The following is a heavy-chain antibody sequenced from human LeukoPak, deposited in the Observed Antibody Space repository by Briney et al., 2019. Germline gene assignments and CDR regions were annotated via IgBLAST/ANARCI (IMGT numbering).Heavy chain of an antibody. CDR3: ARDQTGYCSSSNCYTSAFDI. J-gene: IGHJ3*02. D-gene: IGHD2-2*02. V-gene: IGHV3-48*01. CDR1: GFTFSTYS. CDR2: ISGSGSSM. Sequence: GGSLRLSCAASGFTFSTYSMNWVRQAPGKGLEGVSYISGSGSSMYYADSVKGRFTISRDNARNYLYLEMNSLRAEDAAVYYCARDQTGYCSSSNCYTSAFDIWGQGTMVTVSA.